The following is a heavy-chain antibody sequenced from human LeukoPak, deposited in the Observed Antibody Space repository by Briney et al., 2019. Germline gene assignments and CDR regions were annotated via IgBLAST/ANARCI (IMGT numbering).Heavy chain of an antibody. V-gene: IGHV4-59*01. Sequence: PSETLSLTCTVSGGSISSYYWSWIRQPPGKGLEWIGYIYYSGSTNYNPSLKSRVTISVDTSKNQFSLKLSSVTAADTAVYYCARVGGYSYGSLMVDWGQGTLVTVSS. CDR2: IYYSGST. CDR1: GGSISSYY. CDR3: ARVGGYSYGSLMVD. D-gene: IGHD5-18*01. J-gene: IGHJ4*02.